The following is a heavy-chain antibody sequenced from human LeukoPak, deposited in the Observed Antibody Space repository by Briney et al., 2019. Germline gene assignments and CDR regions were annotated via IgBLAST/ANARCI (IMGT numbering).Heavy chain of an antibody. CDR2: INPNSGGT. D-gene: IGHD1-1*01. CDR1: GYTFTSYD. Sequence: RASVKVSCKASGYTFTSYDINWVRQATGQGLEWMGWINPNSGGTNYAQKFQGRVTMTRDTSISTAYMELSRLRSDDTAVYYCASLEGGKLEDAFDIWGQRTMVTVSS. CDR3: ASLEGGKLEDAFDI. J-gene: IGHJ3*02. V-gene: IGHV1-2*02.